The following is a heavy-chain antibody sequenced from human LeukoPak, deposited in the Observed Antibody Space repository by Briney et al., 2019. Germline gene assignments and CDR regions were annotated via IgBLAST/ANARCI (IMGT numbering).Heavy chain of an antibody. Sequence: ASVKVSCKASGYTFTSYYMHWVRQAPGQGLEWMGIINPSGGSTSYAQKFQGRVTMTRDKSISTAYMELSRLRSDDTAVYYCARGVGPRYFDLWGRGTLVTVSS. J-gene: IGHJ2*01. CDR2: INPSGGST. D-gene: IGHD1-26*01. V-gene: IGHV1-46*01. CDR1: GYTFTSYY. CDR3: ARGVGPRYFDL.